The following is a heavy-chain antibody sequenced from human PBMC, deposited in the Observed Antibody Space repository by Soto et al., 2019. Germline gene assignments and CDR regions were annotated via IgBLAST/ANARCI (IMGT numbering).Heavy chain of an antibody. Sequence: QVQLVQSGAEVKKPGASVKVSCKASGYTFTDYYLHWVRQAPGQGLEWMGWINPDSGGTNYAQKFQDRVTMTRDTSISTAYMELSRLRPDDAAVYFCARDDGQSRYIFDMWGQGTVVTVSS. CDR3: ARDDGQSRYIFDM. V-gene: IGHV1-2*02. CDR2: INPDSGGT. J-gene: IGHJ3*02. D-gene: IGHD3-16*02. CDR1: GYTFTDYY.